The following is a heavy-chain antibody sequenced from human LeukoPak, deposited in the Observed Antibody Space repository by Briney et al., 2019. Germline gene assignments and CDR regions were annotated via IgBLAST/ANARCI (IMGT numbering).Heavy chain of an antibody. D-gene: IGHD3-9*01. J-gene: IGHJ6*03. V-gene: IGHV4-61*02. Sequence: TLSLTCTVSGGSISSGSYYWSWIRQPAGKGLEWIGRIYTSGSTNYNPSLKSRVTISVDTSKNQFSLKLSSVTAADTAVYYCAREPLNYDILTGKNYYYYMDVWGKGTTVTISS. CDR1: GGSISSGSYY. CDR2: IYTSGST. CDR3: AREPLNYDILTGKNYYYYMDV.